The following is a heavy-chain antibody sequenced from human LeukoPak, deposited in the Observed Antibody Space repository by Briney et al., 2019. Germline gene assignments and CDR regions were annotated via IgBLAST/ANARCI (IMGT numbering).Heavy chain of an antibody. CDR3: ARSGLRLGGLPYY. CDR2: IKQDGSEK. CDR1: GFTFSSYW. Sequence: GGSLRLSCAASGFTFSSYWMSWVRQAPGKGLEWEANIKQDGSEKYYVDSVKGRFTISRDNAKNSLYLQMNSLRAEDTAVYYCARSGLRLGGLPYYWGQETLVTVSS. J-gene: IGHJ4*02. V-gene: IGHV3-7*01. D-gene: IGHD5-12*01.